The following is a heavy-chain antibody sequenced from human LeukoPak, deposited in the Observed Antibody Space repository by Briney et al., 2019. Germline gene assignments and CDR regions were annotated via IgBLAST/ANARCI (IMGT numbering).Heavy chain of an antibody. CDR2: INDDGGQR. Sequence: GGSLRLSCAASGFAFNNYAMTWVRQAPGKWLEWVSNINDDGGQRHYADSVKGRFTSARDNSKNTLFLQMDSLRAEDTAVYYCAKTQWQVGATASFDYWGQGILVTVSS. CDR3: AKTQWQVGATASFDY. CDR1: GFAFNNYA. D-gene: IGHD1-26*01. V-gene: IGHV3-23*01. J-gene: IGHJ4*02.